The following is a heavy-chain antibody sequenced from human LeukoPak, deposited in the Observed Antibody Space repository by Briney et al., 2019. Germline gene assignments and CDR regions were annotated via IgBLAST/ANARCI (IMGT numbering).Heavy chain of an antibody. V-gene: IGHV3-48*03. CDR2: ISSSGATI. Sequence: GGSLRLSCVAPGLTFSSYEVNWVPQAPGKGLEWISYISSSGATIYYADSVKGRFTISRDNAKNSLYLQMNTLRAEDTALYYCATWSTIAWQDFDYWGQGTLVTVAS. CDR3: ATWSTIAWQDFDY. D-gene: IGHD2/OR15-2a*01. J-gene: IGHJ4*02. CDR1: GLTFSSYE.